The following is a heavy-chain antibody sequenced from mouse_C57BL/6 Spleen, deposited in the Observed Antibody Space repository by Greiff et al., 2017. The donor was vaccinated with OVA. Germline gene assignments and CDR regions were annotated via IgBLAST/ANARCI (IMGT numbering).Heavy chain of an antibody. D-gene: IGHD1-1*01. CDR2: IDPSDSYT. J-gene: IGHJ1*03. Sequence: QVQLQQPGAELVMPGASVKLSCKASGYTFTSYWMHWVKQRPGQGLEWIGEIDPSDSYTNYNQKFKGKSTLTVDKSSSTAYMQLSSLTSEDSALYYSARARMTTVVARDWYFEVWGTGTTVTVSS. V-gene: IGHV1-69*01. CDR1: GYTFTSYW. CDR3: ARARMTTVVARDWYFEV.